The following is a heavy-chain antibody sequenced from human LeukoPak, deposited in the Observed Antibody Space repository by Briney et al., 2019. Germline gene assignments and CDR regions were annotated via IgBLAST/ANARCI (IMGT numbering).Heavy chain of an antibody. CDR2: ISDRESGT. J-gene: IGHJ6*02. CDR1: GFTFRSCA. CDR3: AKGYGYSSSWTSNYYFYGLDV. Sequence: GGSLRLSCAASGFTFRSCAMSWVRQARGKGREGGSEISDRESGTYYADSVKSRFTISRDNSKNTLYLQMNSLRAEDTAVYYCAKGYGYSSSWTSNYYFYGLDVWGQGTTVTVSS. D-gene: IGHD6-13*01. V-gene: IGHV3-23*01.